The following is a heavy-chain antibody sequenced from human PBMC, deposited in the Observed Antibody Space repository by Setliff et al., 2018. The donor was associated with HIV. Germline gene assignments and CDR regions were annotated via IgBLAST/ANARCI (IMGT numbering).Heavy chain of an antibody. CDR1: GFTFSDYY. CDR3: ARRGSSGDPWSGSHYLYYFDC. V-gene: IGHV4-34*01. J-gene: IGHJ4*02. D-gene: IGHD3-3*01. Sequence: GSLRLSCAASGFTFSDYYMTWIRQSPGKGLEWIGEIYHSGSTHYNPSLQSRVTISVDKSKSQFSLKLNSVTAADTAVYYCARRGSSGDPWSGSHYLYYFDCWGQGTLVTVSS. CDR2: IYHSGST.